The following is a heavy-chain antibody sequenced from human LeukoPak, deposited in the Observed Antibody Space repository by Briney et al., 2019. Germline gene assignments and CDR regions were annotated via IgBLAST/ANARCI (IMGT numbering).Heavy chain of an antibody. CDR3: ARHLYYYGSGSYYNYYYGMDV. J-gene: IGHJ6*02. CDR1: GGSFSGYY. Sequence: SETLSLTCAVYGGSFSGYYWSWIRQPPGKGLEWIGEINHSGSTNYNPSLKSRVTISVDTSKNQFSLKLSSVTAADTAVYYCARHLYYYGSGSYYNYYYGMDVWGQGTTVTVSS. V-gene: IGHV4-34*01. CDR2: INHSGST. D-gene: IGHD3-10*01.